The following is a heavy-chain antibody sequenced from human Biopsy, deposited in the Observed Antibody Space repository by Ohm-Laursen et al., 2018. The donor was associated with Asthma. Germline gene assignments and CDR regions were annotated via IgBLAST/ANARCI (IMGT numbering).Heavy chain of an antibody. CDR1: GDILSSFG. CDR3: ARGGYYGDRRYHNGLDV. J-gene: IGHJ6*02. D-gene: IGHD4-17*01. Sequence: SVKVSCKAHGDILSSFGIKWVRKAPGQGLEWMGGVIPIYGTTHAAQKFQGRVTITADESTSTAYMELTSLRKEDTAVYYCARGGYYGDRRYHNGLDVWGQGTTVTVSS. V-gene: IGHV1-69*13. CDR2: VIPIYGTT.